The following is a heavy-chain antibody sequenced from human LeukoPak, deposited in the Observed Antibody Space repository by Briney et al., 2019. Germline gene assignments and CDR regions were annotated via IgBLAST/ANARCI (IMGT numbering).Heavy chain of an antibody. J-gene: IGHJ6*04. Sequence: PGGSLRLSCAASGFTFDDYAMHWVRQAPGKGLEWVSLISWDGGSTYYADSVKGRFTISRDNSKNSLYLQMNSLRAEDTALYYCAKGVSRCSSTSCPHRYYYYGMHVWGKGTTVTVSS. V-gene: IGHV3-43D*04. CDR3: AKGVSRCSSTSCPHRYYYYGMHV. CDR1: GFTFDDYA. CDR2: ISWDGGST. D-gene: IGHD2-2*01.